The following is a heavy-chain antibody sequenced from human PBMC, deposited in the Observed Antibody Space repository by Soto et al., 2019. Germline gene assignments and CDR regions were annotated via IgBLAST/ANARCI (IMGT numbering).Heavy chain of an antibody. CDR2: IYYSGST. D-gene: IGHD2-2*01. Sequence: SETLSLTCTVSGGSISSGDYYWSWIRQPPGEGLEWIGYIYYSGSTYYNPSLKSRVTISVDTSKNQFSLKLSSVTAADTAVYYCAREDIVVVPAARRPFDIWGQGTMVTVSS. J-gene: IGHJ3*02. CDR3: AREDIVVVPAARRPFDI. V-gene: IGHV4-30-4*01. CDR1: GGSISSGDYY.